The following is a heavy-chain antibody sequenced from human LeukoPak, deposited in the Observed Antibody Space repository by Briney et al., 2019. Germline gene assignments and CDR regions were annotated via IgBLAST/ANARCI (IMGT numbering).Heavy chain of an antibody. CDR2: IDGSGDGT. V-gene: IGHV3-23*01. D-gene: IGHD5-24*01. CDR3: AKGKGYNNLDWFDL. J-gene: IGHJ5*02. Sequence: PGGSLRLSCAASGFTFSTFAMNWARQGPGKGLEWVSSIDGSGDGTYYADSVKGRFSISSDNSKSPLYLQMYSLPAGDTAVYYCAKGKGYNNLDWFDLWGQGTLVTVSS. CDR1: GFTFSTFA.